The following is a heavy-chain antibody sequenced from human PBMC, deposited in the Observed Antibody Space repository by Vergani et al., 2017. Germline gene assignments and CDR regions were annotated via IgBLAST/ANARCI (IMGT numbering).Heavy chain of an antibody. CDR3: ARGSRYIVRAPEYGRDV. Sequence: QVQLVQSGAEVKKPGASVKVSCKASGYTFTSYGISWVRQAPGQGLEWMGWISAYNGNTNYAQKLQGRVTMTTDTSTSTAYMELSSLRSEDTAVYYCARGSRYIVRAPEYGRDVWGQGTTVTVSS. CDR2: ISAYNGNT. J-gene: IGHJ6*02. V-gene: IGHV1-18*04. CDR1: GYTFTSYG. D-gene: IGHD2/OR15-2a*01.